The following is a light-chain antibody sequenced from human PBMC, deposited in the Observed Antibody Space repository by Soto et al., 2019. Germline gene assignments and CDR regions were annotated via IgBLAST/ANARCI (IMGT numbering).Light chain of an antibody. J-gene: IGKJ5*01. CDR1: HDIASA. Sequence: AIQLTQSPSSLSASVGDRVTITCRASHDIASALAWYQQKPGKPPKLMIYDASTLEGGVPSRFSGSVCETDFTLTISGLQPEDFATYYCQQFNYFRVTFGQGTRLE. CDR3: QQFNYFRVT. V-gene: IGKV1D-13*01. CDR2: DAS.